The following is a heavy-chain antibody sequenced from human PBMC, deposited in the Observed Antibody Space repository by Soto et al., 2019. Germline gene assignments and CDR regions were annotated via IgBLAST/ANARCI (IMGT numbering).Heavy chain of an antibody. V-gene: IGHV3-21*01. CDR3: ARESEDLTSTFDY. CDR2: ISSTTNYI. CDR1: GFTFTRYS. Sequence: PGGSLRLSCAASGFTFTRYSMNWVRQAPGKGLEWVSSISSTTNYIYYADSMKGRFTVSRDNAKNSVYLDMNSLSAEDTAVYYCARESEDLTSTFDYWGQGTLVTVPQ. J-gene: IGHJ4*02.